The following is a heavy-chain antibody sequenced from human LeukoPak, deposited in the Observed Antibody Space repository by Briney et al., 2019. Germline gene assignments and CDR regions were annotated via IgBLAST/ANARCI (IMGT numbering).Heavy chain of an antibody. V-gene: IGHV3-11*01. J-gene: IGHJ6*03. D-gene: IGHD3-10*01. CDR2: ISSSGSTI. Sequence: PGGSLRLSCAASGFTFSDYYISWIRQAPGKGLEWVSYISSSGSTIYYADSVKGRFTISRDNAKNSLYLQMNSLRAEDTAVYYCARRDYYGSGSSHHYYMDVWGKGTTVTVSS. CDR1: GFTFSDYY. CDR3: ARRDYYGSGSSHHYYMDV.